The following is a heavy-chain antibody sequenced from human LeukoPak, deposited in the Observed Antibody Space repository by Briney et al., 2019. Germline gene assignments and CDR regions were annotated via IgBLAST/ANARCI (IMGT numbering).Heavy chain of an antibody. J-gene: IGHJ3*02. Sequence: GGSLRLSCAASGFTFSSYAMSRVRQAPGKGLEWVSTISGSGGSTYYADSVKGRFTISRDNSKNTLYLQMNSLRAEDTAVYYCAKPTGGSGSYYLIPLDAFDIWGQGTMVTVSS. V-gene: IGHV3-23*01. CDR1: GFTFSSYA. D-gene: IGHD3-10*01. CDR3: AKPTGGSGSYYLIPLDAFDI. CDR2: ISGSGGST.